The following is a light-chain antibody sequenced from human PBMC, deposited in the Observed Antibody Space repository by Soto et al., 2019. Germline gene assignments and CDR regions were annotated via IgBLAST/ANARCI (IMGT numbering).Light chain of an antibody. J-gene: IGKJ1*01. CDR1: QSISSW. CDR3: QQYSSYWT. Sequence: DIQMTQSPSTLSASVGDRVTITCRASQSISSWLAWYQQKPGKAPKLLIYKASSLESGAPSRFSGSGSGTEFPLTISSLQPDDSATYYCQQYSSYWTFGQGTKVEIK. CDR2: KAS. V-gene: IGKV1-5*03.